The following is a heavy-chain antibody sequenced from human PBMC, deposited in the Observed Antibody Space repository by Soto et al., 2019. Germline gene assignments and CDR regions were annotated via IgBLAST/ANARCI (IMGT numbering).Heavy chain of an antibody. CDR2: INHSEST. CDR3: ASGGSCSGGSCPNWFDP. D-gene: IGHD2-15*01. V-gene: IGHV4-34*01. Sequence: ETLSLTCAVSGGSFIGYYWSCILQPPVEVLEWIGEINHSESTNYSPSLKSRVTISLDTSKNQFSLKLSSVTAADTAVYYCASGGSCSGGSCPNWFDPWGQGTLVTVSS. CDR1: GGSFIGYY. J-gene: IGHJ5*02.